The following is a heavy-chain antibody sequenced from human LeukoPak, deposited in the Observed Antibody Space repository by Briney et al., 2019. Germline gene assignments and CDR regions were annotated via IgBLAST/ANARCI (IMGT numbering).Heavy chain of an antibody. CDR3: ARGGRYDFWSGYSLYYFDY. CDR2: INHSGST. CDR1: GGSFSGYY. J-gene: IGHJ4*02. Sequence: SETLSLTCAVYGGSFSGYYWSWIRQPPGKGLEWIGEINHSGSTNYNPSLKRRVTISVDTSKNQFSLKLSSVTAADTAVYYCARGGRYDFWSGYSLYYFDYWGQGTLVTVSS. V-gene: IGHV4-34*01. D-gene: IGHD3-3*01.